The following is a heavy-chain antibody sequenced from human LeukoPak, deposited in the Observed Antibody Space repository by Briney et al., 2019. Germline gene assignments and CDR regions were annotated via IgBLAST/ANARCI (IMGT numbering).Heavy chain of an antibody. J-gene: IGHJ4*02. CDR1: GGSFSSGSYY. CDR3: ARGDYFDY. Sequence: SETLSLTCTVSGGSFSSGSYYWSWIRQPPGKGLEWIGYIYHSGSTYYNPSLKSRVTISVDRSKNQFSLKLSSVTAADTAVYYCARGDYFDYWGQGTLVTVSS. CDR2: IYHSGST. V-gene: IGHV4-30-2*01.